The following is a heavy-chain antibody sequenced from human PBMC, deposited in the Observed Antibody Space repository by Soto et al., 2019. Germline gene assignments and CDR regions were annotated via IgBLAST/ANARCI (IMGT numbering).Heavy chain of an antibody. D-gene: IGHD1-26*01. CDR1: GYTFTSYH. J-gene: IGHJ4*02. CDR2: LNPGGDTT. Sequence: QVQLVQSGAEVTKPGASVKVSCKASGYTFTSYHMHWVRQAPGQGLEWMGTLNPGGDTTAHAQKFQGRVTMTRDTSKSTVYMEVTSLRSEDTAVYYCIRGETIVGSIAPFAYWGQGTLVTVSS. V-gene: IGHV1-46*03. CDR3: IRGETIVGSIAPFAY.